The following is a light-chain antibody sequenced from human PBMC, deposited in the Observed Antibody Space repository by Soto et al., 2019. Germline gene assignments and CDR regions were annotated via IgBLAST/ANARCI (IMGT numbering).Light chain of an antibody. J-gene: IGKJ1*01. CDR1: QSVLYSSNNKNY. CDR2: WAS. V-gene: IGKV4-1*01. Sequence: DIVMTQSPDSLAVYLGERATINCKSSQSVLYSSNNKNYLAWYQQKSGQPPKLLIYWASTRESGVPDRFSGSGSGTDFTLTISSLQAEDVAVYYCQQYYSPWTFGQGTKVEIK. CDR3: QQYYSPWT.